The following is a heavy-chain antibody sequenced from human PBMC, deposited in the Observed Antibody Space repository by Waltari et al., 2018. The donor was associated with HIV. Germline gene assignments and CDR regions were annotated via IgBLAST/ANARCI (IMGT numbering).Heavy chain of an antibody. Sequence: EVQLVESGGGLVKPGGSLRLSCVASGFTFRNAWLGWVRQAPGKGLEWVGRIKSKVDGGTTDYGAAVKGRFTISRDDSKNTLYLQMNSVKSEDTAVYYCTMYSGHEYYYYYYMDVWGKGTTVTVSS. J-gene: IGHJ6*03. CDR2: IKSKVDGGTT. D-gene: IGHD5-12*01. CDR3: TMYSGHEYYYYYYMDV. V-gene: IGHV3-15*01. CDR1: GFTFRNAW.